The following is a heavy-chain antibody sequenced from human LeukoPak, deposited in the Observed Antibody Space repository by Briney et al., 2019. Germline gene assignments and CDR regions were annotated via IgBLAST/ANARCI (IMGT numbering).Heavy chain of an antibody. CDR1: GGSVSSGSYY. CDR2: IYASGST. J-gene: IGHJ4*02. D-gene: IGHD3-16*01. CDR3: ARSGGEGLDY. V-gene: IGHV4-61*02. Sequence: SSETLSLTCTVSGGSVSSGSYYWSWIRQPAGKGLEWIGRIYASGSTNYNPSLKSRVTISIDTSKNQFSLKLSSVTAADTAVYFCARSGGEGLDYWGQGTLVTVSS.